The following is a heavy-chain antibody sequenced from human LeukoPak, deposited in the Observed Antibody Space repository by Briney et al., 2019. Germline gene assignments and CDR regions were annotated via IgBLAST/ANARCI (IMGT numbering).Heavy chain of an antibody. D-gene: IGHD2-15*01. CDR2: IYYSGST. CDR3: ARHNSEDIVVVVAENNWFDP. CDR1: GGSISSYY. Sequence: SETLSLTCTVSGGSISSYYWGWIRQPPGKGLEWIGSIYYSGSTYYNPSLKSRVTISVDTSKNQFSLKLSSVTAADTAVYYCARHNSEDIVVVVAENNWFDPWGQGTLVTVSS. J-gene: IGHJ5*02. V-gene: IGHV4-39*01.